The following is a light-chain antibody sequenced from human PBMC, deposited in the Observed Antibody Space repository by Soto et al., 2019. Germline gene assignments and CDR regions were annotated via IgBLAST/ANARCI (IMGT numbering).Light chain of an antibody. CDR3: QQLNSYPLT. Sequence: IQLTQSPSSLSASVGDRVTITCRASQGISSHLAWYQQKPGKAPKLLMYEASTLQRGVPSRFSGSRSGTDFTLAIRSLQPEDFATYFCQQLNSYPLTFGQGTRLDIK. V-gene: IGKV1-9*01. J-gene: IGKJ5*01. CDR1: QGISSH. CDR2: EAS.